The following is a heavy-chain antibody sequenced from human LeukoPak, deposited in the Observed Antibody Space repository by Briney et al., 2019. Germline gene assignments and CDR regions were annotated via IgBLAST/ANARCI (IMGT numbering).Heavy chain of an antibody. Sequence: GGSLRLSCAASGFTFSSYGMHWVRQAAGKGVEGVAFIRYDGINKYYADSVKGRFTISRDNSKNTLYLQMNSLRAEDTAVYYCAKDLNSGSYYDPNYWGQGTLVTVSS. CDR2: IRYDGINK. J-gene: IGHJ4*02. CDR1: GFTFSSYG. CDR3: AKDLNSGSYYDPNY. D-gene: IGHD1-26*01. V-gene: IGHV3-30*02.